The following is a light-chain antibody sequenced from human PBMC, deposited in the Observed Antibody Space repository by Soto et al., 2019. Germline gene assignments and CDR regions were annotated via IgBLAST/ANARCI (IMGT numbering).Light chain of an antibody. V-gene: IGLV2-14*01. CDR1: NSDVGAYTY. CDR3: SSYSPSITYI. Sequence: QSVLTQPASVSGSPGQSITISCAGSNSDVGAYTYVSWYQQLPGKAPKLILYEVSKRPSGISDRFSGSKSGNTASLTISGLQPEDEADYFCSSYSPSITYIFGTGTKVTVL. J-gene: IGLJ1*01. CDR2: EVS.